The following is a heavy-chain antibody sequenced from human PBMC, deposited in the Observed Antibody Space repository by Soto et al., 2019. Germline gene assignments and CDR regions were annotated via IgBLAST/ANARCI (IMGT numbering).Heavy chain of an antibody. Sequence: GASVKVSCKASGGTFSSYAISWVRQAPGQGLEWMGGIIPIFGTANYAQKFQGRVTMTRNTSISTAYMELSSLRSEDTAVYYCARGTPREAAVTRGGFDPGGKGTLVTVP. J-gene: IGHJ5*02. CDR3: ARGTPREAAVTRGGFDP. V-gene: IGHV1-69*05. CDR1: GGTFSSYA. CDR2: IIPIFGTA. D-gene: IGHD6-13*01.